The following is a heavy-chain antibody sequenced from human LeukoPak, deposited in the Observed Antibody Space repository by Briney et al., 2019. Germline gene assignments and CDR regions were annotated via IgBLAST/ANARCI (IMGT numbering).Heavy chain of an antibody. CDR3: ARVSQQYDVWSGYQGFHFDY. CDR1: GGSITNYY. J-gene: IGHJ4*02. Sequence: PSETLSLTCTVSGGSITNYYWSWIRQPPGKGLEWIGNIYYSGSTTYNPSLRSRVTISVHTSKNQFSLKLISVTAAHSAFYYCARVSQQYDVWSGYQGFHFDYWGQGTLVTVSS. CDR2: IYYSGST. D-gene: IGHD3-3*01. V-gene: IGHV4-59*01.